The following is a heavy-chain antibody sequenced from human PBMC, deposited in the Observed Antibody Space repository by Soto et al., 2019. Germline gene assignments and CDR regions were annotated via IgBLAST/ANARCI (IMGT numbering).Heavy chain of an antibody. V-gene: IGHV5-10-1*01. D-gene: IGHD5-18*01. Sequence: GESLKISCKGSGYSFTSYWISWVRQMPGKGLEWMGRIDPSDSYTNYSPSFQGHVTISADKSISTAYLQWSSLKASDTAMYYCAGLEDTAMVIVYYYGMDVWGQGTTVTVSS. CDR2: IDPSDSYT. J-gene: IGHJ6*02. CDR1: GYSFTSYW. CDR3: AGLEDTAMVIVYYYGMDV.